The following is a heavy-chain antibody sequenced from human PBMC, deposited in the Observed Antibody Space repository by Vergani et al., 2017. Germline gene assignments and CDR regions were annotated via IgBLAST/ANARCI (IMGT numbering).Heavy chain of an antibody. CDR3: ARERRYYDSSGYFLIFDY. D-gene: IGHD3-22*01. V-gene: IGHV4-59*01. CDR1: GGSISSYY. CDR2: TFYSGST. J-gene: IGHJ4*02. Sequence: QVQLQESGPGLVKPSETLSLTCTVSGGSISSYYWSWIRQPPGKGLEGIVYTFYSGSTTYNPALSSRVTISVDTSKDQFSLKLSSVTAADTAVYYCARERRYYDSSGYFLIFDYWGQGTLVTVSS.